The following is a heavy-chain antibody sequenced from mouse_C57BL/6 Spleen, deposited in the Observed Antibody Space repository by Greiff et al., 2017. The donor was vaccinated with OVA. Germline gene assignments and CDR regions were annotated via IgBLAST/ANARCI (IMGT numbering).Heavy chain of an antibody. CDR3: ARRGSRENYAMDY. D-gene: IGHD1-1*01. V-gene: IGHV1-54*01. CDR2: LNPGSGGT. J-gene: IGHJ4*01. CDR1: GYAFTNYL. Sequence: VQGVESGAELVRPGTSVKVSCKASGYAFTNYLIEWVKQRPGQGLEWIGVLNPGSGGTNYNEKFKGKATLTADKSSSTAYMQLSSLTSEDSAVYFCARRGSRENYAMDYWGQGTSVTVSS.